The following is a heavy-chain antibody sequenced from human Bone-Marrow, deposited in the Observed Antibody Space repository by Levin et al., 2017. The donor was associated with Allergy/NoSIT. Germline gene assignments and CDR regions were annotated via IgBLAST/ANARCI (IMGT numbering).Heavy chain of an antibody. CDR1: GYYFTSHW. CDR2: IYPADSDT. CDR3: ARHVREVQYSSRWFDP. J-gene: IGHJ5*02. D-gene: IGHD2/OR15-2a*01. Sequence: RGESLKISCQGSGYYFTSHWIAWVRQVPGKGLEWMGIIYPADSDTRYSPSFQGQVTISVDKSLNTAYLQWSSLKASDTAMYYCARHVREVQYSSRWFDPWGQGTLVTVSS. V-gene: IGHV5-51*01.